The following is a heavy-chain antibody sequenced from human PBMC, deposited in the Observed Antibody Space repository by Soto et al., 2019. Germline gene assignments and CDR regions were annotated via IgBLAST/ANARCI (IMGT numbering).Heavy chain of an antibody. CDR1: GYTLSTYA. Sequence: ASVKVSCKASGYTLSTYALHWVRQAPGQRLEWMGWIDADSDNTKYSLKFQGRVTITRDTSASTAYMELSGLRSEDTAMYSCARGGSGIFDYWGQGTLVTVSS. V-gene: IGHV1-3*01. CDR2: IDADSDNT. CDR3: ARGGSGIFDY. J-gene: IGHJ4*02. D-gene: IGHD2-15*01.